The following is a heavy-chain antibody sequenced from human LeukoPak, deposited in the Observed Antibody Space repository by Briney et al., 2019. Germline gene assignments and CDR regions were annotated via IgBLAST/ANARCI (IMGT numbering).Heavy chain of an antibody. J-gene: IGHJ4*02. V-gene: IGHV3-74*01. CDR1: GFTFSSYW. CDR2: INTDGRTT. CDR3: RASAGMVDY. D-gene: IGHD6-13*01. Sequence: TGGSLRLSCAASGFTFSSYWMHWVRQAPGKGLVWVSRINTDGRTTSHADSVKGRFAISRDNAKNTLYLQMNSLRAEDTAVYYCRASAGMVDYWGQGTLVTVSS.